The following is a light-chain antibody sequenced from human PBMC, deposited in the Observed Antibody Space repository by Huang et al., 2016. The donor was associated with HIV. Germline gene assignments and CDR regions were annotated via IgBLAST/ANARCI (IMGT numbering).Light chain of an antibody. J-gene: IGKJ1*01. V-gene: IGKV1-9*01. CDR3: HQLNSYPRT. CDR1: QGISSY. Sequence: IQLTQSPSSLSASVGDRVTITCRASQGISSYLAWYQEKSGKAPKLLIYAASTLQRGVPSRFSGSGSGTDFTLTISSLQSEDFATYYCHQLNSYPRTFGQGTKVEIK. CDR2: AAS.